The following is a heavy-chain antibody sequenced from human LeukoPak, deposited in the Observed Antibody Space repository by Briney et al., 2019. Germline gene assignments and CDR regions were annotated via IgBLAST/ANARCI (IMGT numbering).Heavy chain of an antibody. CDR3: ARWAAAAKFRWFDS. CDR2: IYHSGST. V-gene: IGHV4-4*02. D-gene: IGHD6-13*01. CDR1: GGSISSSNW. Sequence: SETLSLTCAVSGGSISSSNWWSWVRQPPGKGLEWIGEIYHSGSTNYNPSLKSRVTISVDKSKNQFSLKLSSVTAADTAVYYCARWAAAAKFRWFDSWGQGTLVTVSS. J-gene: IGHJ5*01.